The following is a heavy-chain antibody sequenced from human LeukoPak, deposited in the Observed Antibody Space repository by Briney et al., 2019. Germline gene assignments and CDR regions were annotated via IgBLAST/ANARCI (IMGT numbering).Heavy chain of an antibody. CDR1: GFTFSNYD. V-gene: IGHV1-8*01. D-gene: IGHD2-21*02. Sequence: ASVKVSCKASGFTFSNYDINWVRQAPGRGLEWMGWLNPKSGDTGYAQKFQGRAAMTRNTSITTAYMEVSSLTSEDTAVYYCARGTALSSPLEYWGQGTLVTVSS. CDR2: LNPKSGDT. CDR3: ARGTALSSPLEY. J-gene: IGHJ4*02.